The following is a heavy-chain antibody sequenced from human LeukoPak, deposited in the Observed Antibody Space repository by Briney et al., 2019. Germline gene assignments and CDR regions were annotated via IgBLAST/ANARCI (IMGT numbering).Heavy chain of an antibody. V-gene: IGHV3-23*01. J-gene: IGHJ4*02. D-gene: IGHD3-16*02. CDR1: GFSFSIYT. Sequence: GGSLRLSCAASGFSFSIYTMAWVRQAPGGGLEWGAGISGDGDSTSYADSVKGRFTISRDNAKNSLYLQMNSLRAEDTALYYCAKANYDYVWGSYRYLSYFDYWGQGTLVTVSS. CDR3: AKANYDYVWGSYRYLSYFDY. CDR2: ISGDGDST.